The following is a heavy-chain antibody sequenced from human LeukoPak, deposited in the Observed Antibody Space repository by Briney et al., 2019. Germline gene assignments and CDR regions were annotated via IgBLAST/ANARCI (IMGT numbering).Heavy chain of an antibody. J-gene: IGHJ4*02. V-gene: IGHV3-30*18. D-gene: IGHD6-13*01. CDR2: ISYDGSNK. CDR3: AKDGAAATTADY. CDR1: GFTFRSYG. Sequence: GRSLRLSCAASGFTFRSYGMHWVRQAPGKGLGWVGVISYDGSNKYYAYSVKGRFTISRDNSKNTLYLQMNSLRAEDTAVYYCAKDGAAATTADYWGQGTLVTVSS.